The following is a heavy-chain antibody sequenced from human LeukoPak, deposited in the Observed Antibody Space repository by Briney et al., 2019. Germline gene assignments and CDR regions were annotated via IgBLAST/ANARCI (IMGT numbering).Heavy chain of an antibody. CDR1: GGSFSGYY. D-gene: IGHD5-24*01. Sequence: PSETLSLTRAVYGGSFSGYYWSWIRQPPGKGLEWIGEINHSGSTNYNPSLKSRVTISVDTSKNQFSLKLSSVTAADTAVYYCARAAGFERWLQLRWGQGTLVTVSS. J-gene: IGHJ4*02. CDR2: INHSGST. V-gene: IGHV4-34*01. CDR3: ARAAGFERWLQLR.